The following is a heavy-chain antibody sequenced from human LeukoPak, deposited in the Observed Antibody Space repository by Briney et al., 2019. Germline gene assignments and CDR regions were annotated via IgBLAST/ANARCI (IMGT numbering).Heavy chain of an antibody. Sequence: GGSLRLSCAASGFTFNDHGMHWVRQAPGKGLEWVAVVSHDGNHQYYADSVKGRFTISRDNSKNTVYLQMNSLRGEDMAVYYCANPYEYWTSYYYGLDVWGRGTTVAVSS. CDR3: ANPYEYWTSYYYGLDV. D-gene: IGHD3/OR15-3a*01. J-gene: IGHJ6*02. CDR2: VSHDGNHQ. V-gene: IGHV3-30*18. CDR1: GFTFNDHG.